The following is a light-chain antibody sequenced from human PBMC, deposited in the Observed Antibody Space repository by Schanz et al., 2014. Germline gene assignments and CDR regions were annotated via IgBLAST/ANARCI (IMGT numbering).Light chain of an antibody. V-gene: IGKV3-15*01. CDR3: QHYHSWPYT. CDR1: QSVSSN. J-gene: IGKJ2*01. Sequence: EIVMTQSPATLSVSPGERATLSCRASQSVSSNLAWYQQKPGQAPRLLIYGASTRATGIPARVSGSGSGTEFTLTISSLQSEDLAVYYCQHYHSWPYTFGQGSKLEIK. CDR2: GAS.